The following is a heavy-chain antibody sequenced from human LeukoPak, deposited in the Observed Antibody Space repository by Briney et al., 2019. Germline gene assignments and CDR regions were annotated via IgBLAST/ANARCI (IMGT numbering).Heavy chain of an antibody. CDR3: TKDFNFVGFDY. J-gene: IGHJ4*02. CDR2: ISYDGSNK. V-gene: IGHV3-30*18. CDR1: GFTFSSYG. D-gene: IGHD1-20*01. Sequence: PGGSLRLSCAASGFTFSSYGMRWVRQAPGKGLEWVAVISYDGSNKYYADSVKGRFTISRDNSKNTLYLQMNSLRAEDTAVYYCTKDFNFVGFDYWGQGTLVTVSS.